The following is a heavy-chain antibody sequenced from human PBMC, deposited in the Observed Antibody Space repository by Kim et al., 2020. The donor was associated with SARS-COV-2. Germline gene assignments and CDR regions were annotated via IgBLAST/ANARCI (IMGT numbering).Heavy chain of an antibody. CDR3: ARDFPGRWLASGAGWFDP. J-gene: IGHJ5*02. CDR2: IHHTGRT. D-gene: IGHD6-19*01. CDR1: GGSLSSSSW. V-gene: IGHV4-4*02. Sequence: SETLSLTCDVSGGSLSSSSWWSWVRQPPGKGLEWIGEIHHTGRTKYNPSLKSRVTISVDNSKNQFSLNVSSVTASDTAVYYCARDFPGRWLASGAGWFDPWGQGILVTVSS.